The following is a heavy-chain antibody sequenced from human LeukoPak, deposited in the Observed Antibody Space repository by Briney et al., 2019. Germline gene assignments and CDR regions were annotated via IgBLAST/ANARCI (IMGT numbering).Heavy chain of an antibody. CDR2: ISYDGSNK. D-gene: IGHD3-10*01. J-gene: IGHJ4*02. CDR1: GFTFSSYG. Sequence: GRSLRLSCAASGFTFSSYGMHWVRQAPGKGLEWVAVISYDGSNKYYADSVKGRFTISRDNSKNTLYLQMNSLRAEDTAVYYCAKEETVRYYGSGSYGAFDYWGQGTLVTVSS. CDR3: AKEETVRYYGSGSYGAFDY. V-gene: IGHV3-30*18.